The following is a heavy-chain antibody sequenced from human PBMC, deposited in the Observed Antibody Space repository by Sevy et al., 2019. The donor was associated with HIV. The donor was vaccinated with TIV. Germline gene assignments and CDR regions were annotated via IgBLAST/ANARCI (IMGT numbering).Heavy chain of an antibody. D-gene: IGHD1-1*01. CDR1: GFIFRDRY. V-gene: IGHV3-11*05. CDR2: ISSRSSEI. CDR3: AGDFMPGASADPGALGV. J-gene: IGHJ6*02. Sequence: GGSLRLSCVASGFIFRDRYMSWIRQAPGKGLEWVSFISSRSSEINYADSVKGRFTVSRDNAKNSLYLQMNSLRAEDTAVYYCAGDFMPGASADPGALGVWGQGTAVTVSS.